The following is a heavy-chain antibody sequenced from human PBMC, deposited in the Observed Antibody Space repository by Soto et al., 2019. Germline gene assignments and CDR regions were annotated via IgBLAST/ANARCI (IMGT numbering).Heavy chain of an antibody. CDR2: ISSSSSYI. CDR3: ARDYTPPQSYYYYGMDV. Sequence: GGSLRLSCAASGFTFSSYAMSWVRQAPGKGLEWVSVISSSSSYIYYADSVKGRFTISRDNAKNSLYLQMNSLRAEDTAVYYCARDYTPPQSYYYYGMDVWGQGTTVTVSS. V-gene: IGHV3-21*01. J-gene: IGHJ6*02. CDR1: GFTFSSYA.